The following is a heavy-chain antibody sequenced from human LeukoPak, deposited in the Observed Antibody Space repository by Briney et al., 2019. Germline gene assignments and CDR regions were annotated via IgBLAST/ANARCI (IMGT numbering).Heavy chain of an antibody. CDR1: GFTFSSYG. CDR3: AREGYSPY. Sequence: PGGSLRLSCAASGFTFSSYGMHWVRQAPGKGLEWVAVISYDGSNKYYADSVKGRFTISRDNSKNSLYLQMNSLRAEDTAVYYCAREGYSPYWGQGTPVTVSS. D-gene: IGHD6-13*01. J-gene: IGHJ4*02. V-gene: IGHV3-30*03. CDR2: ISYDGSNK.